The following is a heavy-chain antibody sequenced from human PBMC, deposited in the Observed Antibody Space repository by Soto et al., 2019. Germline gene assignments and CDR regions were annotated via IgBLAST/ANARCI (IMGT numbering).Heavy chain of an antibody. Sequence: PSETLSLTCAVSGGSISSGGYSWSWIRQPPGKRLEWIGYIYHSGSTYYNPSLKSRVTISVDTSKNKFTLKLSSVTAADTAVYYCAQSPGYYPYYFDYWGQGTLVTVSS. J-gene: IGHJ4*02. CDR2: IYHSGST. CDR3: AQSPGYYPYYFDY. CDR1: GGSISSGGYS. V-gene: IGHV4-30-2*02. D-gene: IGHD3-22*01.